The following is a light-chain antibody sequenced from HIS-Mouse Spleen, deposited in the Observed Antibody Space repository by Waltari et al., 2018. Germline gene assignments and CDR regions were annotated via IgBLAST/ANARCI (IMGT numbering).Light chain of an antibody. CDR1: QGISSY. J-gene: IGKJ1*01. V-gene: IGKV1-9*01. CDR2: AAS. CDR3: QQLNSYPPT. Sequence: GDRVTITCRASQGISSYLAWYQQKPGKALKLLIYAASTLQSGVPSRFSGSGSGTEFTLTISSLQPEDFATYYCQQLNSYPPTFGQGTKVEIK.